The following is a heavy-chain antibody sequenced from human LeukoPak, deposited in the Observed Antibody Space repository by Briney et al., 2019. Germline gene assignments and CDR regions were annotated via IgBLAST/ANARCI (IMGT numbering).Heavy chain of an antibody. Sequence: SETLSLTCAVYGGSFSGYYWSWIRQPPGKGLEWIGEINHSGNTNYNPSLKSRVTISVDTSKNQFSLKLSSVTAADTAVYYCANSIDFDYGDYYFDYWGQGALVTISS. V-gene: IGHV4-34*01. J-gene: IGHJ4*02. CDR1: GGSFSGYY. CDR2: INHSGNT. CDR3: ANSIDFDYGDYYFDY. D-gene: IGHD4-17*01.